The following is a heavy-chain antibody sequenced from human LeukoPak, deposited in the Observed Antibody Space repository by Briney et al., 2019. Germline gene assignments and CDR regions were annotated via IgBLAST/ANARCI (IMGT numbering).Heavy chain of an antibody. D-gene: IGHD3-22*01. Sequence: GGSLRLSCAASGFTFSSYSMNWVRQAPGKGLEWVSYISSSSSTIYYADSVKGRFTISRDNAKNSLYLQMNSLRAEDTAVYYCARAPRPPLRITMIVDDAFDIWGQGTMVTVSS. CDR3: ARAPRPPLRITMIVDDAFDI. CDR2: ISSSSSTI. CDR1: GFTFSSYS. J-gene: IGHJ3*02. V-gene: IGHV3-48*04.